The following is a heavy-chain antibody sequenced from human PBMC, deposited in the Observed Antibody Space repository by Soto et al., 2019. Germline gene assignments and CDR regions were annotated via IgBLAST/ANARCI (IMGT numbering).Heavy chain of an antibody. CDR2: IYYSGST. CDR3: ARGEDCSGGSCYSGDWFDP. V-gene: IGHV4-30-4*01. J-gene: IGHJ5*02. CDR1: GGSISSGDYY. D-gene: IGHD2-15*01. Sequence: SETLSLTCTVSGGSISSGDYYWSWIRQPPGKGLEWIGYIYYSGSTYYNPSLKSRVTISVDTSKNQFSLKLSSVTAADTAVYYCARGEDCSGGSCYSGDWFDPWGQGTLVTVSS.